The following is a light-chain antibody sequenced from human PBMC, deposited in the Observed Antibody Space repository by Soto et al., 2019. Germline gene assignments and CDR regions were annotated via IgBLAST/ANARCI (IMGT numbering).Light chain of an antibody. CDR2: DGS. J-gene: IGKJ4*01. CDR1: QDINHY. Sequence: DIQMTQSPSSLSASVGDRVTITCQASQDINHYLYWYQQRPGKAPKSLIYDGSNLETGVPSRFSGSGAGTMFSLTIDNLQPEDVATYYCQQYDNFPLSFGGGTKLEIK. CDR3: QQYDNFPLS. V-gene: IGKV1-33*01.